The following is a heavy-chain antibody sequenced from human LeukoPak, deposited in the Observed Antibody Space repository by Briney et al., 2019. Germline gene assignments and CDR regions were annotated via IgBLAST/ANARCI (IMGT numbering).Heavy chain of an antibody. CDR3: ARDPSNSVDY. V-gene: IGHV1-2*02. Sequence: ASVKVSCKTSGYTFIGYYMHWVRQAPGQGLEWMGWLNPNSGATDYAQKFQGRVTISRDTSISTVYLVLSRLRSDDTAIYYCARDPSNSVDYSGQGTLVTASS. CDR1: GYTFIGYY. CDR2: LNPNSGAT. J-gene: IGHJ4*02. D-gene: IGHD6-6*01.